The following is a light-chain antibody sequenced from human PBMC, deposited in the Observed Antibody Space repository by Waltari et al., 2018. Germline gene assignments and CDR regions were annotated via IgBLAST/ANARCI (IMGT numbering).Light chain of an antibody. V-gene: IGKV3-11*01. Sequence: EIVLTPSPATLSLSPGERATLSCRASQSVSSYLAWYQQKPGQAPRLLIYDASNRATGIPARFSGSGSGTDFTLTISSLAPEDFAVYYCQQRSNWHTFGGGTKVEIK. J-gene: IGKJ4*01. CDR1: QSVSSY. CDR2: DAS. CDR3: QQRSNWHT.